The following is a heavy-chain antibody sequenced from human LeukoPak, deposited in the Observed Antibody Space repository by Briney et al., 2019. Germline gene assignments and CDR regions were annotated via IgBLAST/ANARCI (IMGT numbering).Heavy chain of an antibody. CDR2: FDPEDGET. J-gene: IGHJ4*02. V-gene: IGHV1-24*01. D-gene: IGHD5-18*01. CDR3: AKDWGGYSYGWIFDY. CDR1: GYTLTELS. Sequence: GASVKVSCKVSGYTLTELSMHWVRQAPGKGLEWMGGFDPEDGETIYAQKFQGRVTMTEDTSTDTAYMELSSLRSEDTAVYYCAKDWGGYSYGWIFDYWGQGTLVTVSS.